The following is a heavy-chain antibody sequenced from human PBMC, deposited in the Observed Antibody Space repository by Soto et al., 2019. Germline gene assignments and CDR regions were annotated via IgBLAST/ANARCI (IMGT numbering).Heavy chain of an antibody. CDR1: GFDFSTYG. J-gene: IGHJ2*01. CDR2: MWYDGSYK. D-gene: IGHD6-13*01. V-gene: IGHV3-33*01. Sequence: GGSLRLSCAASGFDFSTYGMHWVRQTTGKGLEWVAVMWYDGSYKYYGDSVKGRFTISRDNSKNTLYLQMTTLRAEDTAVYYCARGPPYSSNWYWYLGLWGRGTLFTVSS. CDR3: ARGPPYSSNWYWYLGL.